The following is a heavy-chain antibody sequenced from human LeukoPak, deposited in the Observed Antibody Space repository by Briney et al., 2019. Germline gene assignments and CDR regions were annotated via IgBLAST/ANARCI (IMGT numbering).Heavy chain of an antibody. Sequence: SETLSLTCTVSGGSISSYYWSWIRQPAGKGLEWIGRIYTSGSTNYNPSLKSRVTMSVDTSKNQFSLKLSSVTAADTAVYYCAREEGSYSSGWYSGWFDPWGQGTLVTVSS. V-gene: IGHV4-4*07. CDR2: IYTSGST. CDR3: AREEGSYSSGWYSGWFDP. J-gene: IGHJ5*02. CDR1: GGSISSYY. D-gene: IGHD6-19*01.